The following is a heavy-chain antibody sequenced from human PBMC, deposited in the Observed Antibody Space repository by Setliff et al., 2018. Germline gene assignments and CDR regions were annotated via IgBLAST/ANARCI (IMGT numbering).Heavy chain of an antibody. V-gene: IGHV1-18*01. J-gene: IGHJ3*02. CDR2: VNPYNGDT. CDR1: GYTFTSYG. D-gene: IGHD4-17*01. Sequence: ASVKVSCKSSGYTFTSYGVSWVRQAPGQGLEWMGWVNPYNGDTKNAQKFQGRVTMTTDTSTSTAYMELRSLRSDDTTVYYCARDSPTVVTHIRAFDIWGQGTMVTVSS. CDR3: ARDSPTVVTHIRAFDI.